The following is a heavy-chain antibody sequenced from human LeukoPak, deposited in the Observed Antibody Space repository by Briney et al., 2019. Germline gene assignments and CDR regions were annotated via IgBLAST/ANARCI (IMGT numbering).Heavy chain of an antibody. Sequence: PGGSLRLSCAASGFTFSSYWMSWVRQAPGKGLEWVANIKQDGSEKYYVDSVKGRFTISRDNAKNSLYLQMNSLRAEDTAVYYCARDSPRYYGSGSYYYDYWGQGTLVTVSS. V-gene: IGHV3-7*01. CDR3: ARDSPRYYGSGSYYYDY. CDR2: IKQDGSEK. J-gene: IGHJ4*02. CDR1: GFTFSSYW. D-gene: IGHD3-10*01.